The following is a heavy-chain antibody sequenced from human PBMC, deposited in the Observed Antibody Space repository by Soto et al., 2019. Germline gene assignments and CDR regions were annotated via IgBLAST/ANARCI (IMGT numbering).Heavy chain of an antibody. D-gene: IGHD2-21*02. Sequence: SETLSLTCAVYGGSFSGYYWSWIRQPPGKGLEWIGEINHSGSTNYNPSLKSRVTISVDTSKNQFSLKLSSVTAADTAVYYCARVGPLSCGGGCLDRDIHYSGQATLVSVSS. J-gene: IGHJ4*02. CDR3: ARVGPLSCGGGCLDRDIHY. CDR1: GGSFSGYY. CDR2: INHSGST. V-gene: IGHV4-34*01.